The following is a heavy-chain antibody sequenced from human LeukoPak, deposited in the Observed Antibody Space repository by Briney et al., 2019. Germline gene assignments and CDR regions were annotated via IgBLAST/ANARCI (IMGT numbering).Heavy chain of an antibody. CDR1: GCTFSSYS. CDR3: ARDGGIVVVPAATYFDY. V-gene: IGHV3-48*01. J-gene: IGHJ4*02. D-gene: IGHD2-2*01. Sequence: GGSLRLSCAASGCTFSSYSMNWVRQAPGKGLEWVSYISSSSSTIYYADSVKGRFTISRDNAKNSLYLQMNSLRAEDTAVYYCARDGGIVVVPAATYFDYGGQGTLVTVSS. CDR2: ISSSSSTI.